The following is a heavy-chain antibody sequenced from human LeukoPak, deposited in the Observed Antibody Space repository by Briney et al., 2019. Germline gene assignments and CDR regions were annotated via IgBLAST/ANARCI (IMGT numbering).Heavy chain of an antibody. J-gene: IGHJ4*02. V-gene: IGHV1-2*02. CDR3: AAARLCSSTSCYPDY. CDR1: GYTFTGYY. D-gene: IGHD2-2*01. Sequence: AASVKVSCKASGYTFTGYYMHWVRQAPGQGLEWMGWINPNSGGTNYAQKFQERVTITRDMSTSTAYMELSSLRSEDTAVYYCAAARLCSSTSCYPDYWGQGTLVTASS. CDR2: INPNSGGT.